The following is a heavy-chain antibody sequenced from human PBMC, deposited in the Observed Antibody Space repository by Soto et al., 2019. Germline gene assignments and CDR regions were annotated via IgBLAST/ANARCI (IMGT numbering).Heavy chain of an antibody. CDR3: AHRPHDSSGPVFDY. V-gene: IGHV2-5*01. D-gene: IGHD3-22*01. CDR2: IYWNDDK. J-gene: IGHJ4*02. CDR1: GFSLSTSGVG. Sequence: ESGPTLVNPTQTLTLTCTFSGFSLSTSGVGVGWIRQPPGKALEWLALIYWNDDKRYSPSLKSRLTITKDTSKNQVVLTMTNMDPVDTVTYYCAHRPHDSSGPVFDYWGQGTLVTVSS.